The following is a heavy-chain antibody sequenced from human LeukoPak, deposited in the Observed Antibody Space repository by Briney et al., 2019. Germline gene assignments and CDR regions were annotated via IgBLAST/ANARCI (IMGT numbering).Heavy chain of an antibody. CDR1: GGSISSYY. D-gene: IGHD3-3*01. Sequence: SETLSLTCTVSGGSISSYYWSWIRQPPGKGLEWIGYIYYSGSTNYNPSLKSRVTISVDTSKNQFSLKLSSVTAADTAVYYCAHYDFWSGTFDYWAREPWSPSPQ. CDR2: IYYSGST. J-gene: IGHJ4*02. V-gene: IGHV4-59*01. CDR3: AHYDFWSGTFDY.